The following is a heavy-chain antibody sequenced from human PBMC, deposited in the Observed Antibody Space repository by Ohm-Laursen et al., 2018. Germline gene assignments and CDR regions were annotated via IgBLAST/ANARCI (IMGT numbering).Heavy chain of an antibody. CDR2: IDWDDDK. J-gene: IGHJ4*02. D-gene: IGHD4-17*01. CDR3: ARISPGDYHFDY. Sequence: STQTLTLTCTFSGFSLSTSGMCVSWIRQPPGKALEWLARIDWDDDKYYSTSLKTRLTISKDTSKNQVVLTMTNMDPVDTATYFCARISPGDYHFDYWGQGTLVTVSS. CDR1: GFSLSTSGMC. V-gene: IGHV2-70*11.